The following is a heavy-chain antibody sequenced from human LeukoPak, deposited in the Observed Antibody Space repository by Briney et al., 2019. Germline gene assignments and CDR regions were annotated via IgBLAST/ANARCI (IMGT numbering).Heavy chain of an antibody. V-gene: IGHV4-59*01. CDR1: GGSISSYY. D-gene: IGHD3-10*01. J-gene: IGHJ5*02. CDR3: TREGDYYGSGSPGSFDP. CDR2: IYYSGST. Sequence: SETLSLTCTVSGGSISSYYWSWVRQPPGKGLEWIGYIYYSGSTNYNPSLKSRVTISVDTSKNQFSLKLSSVTAADTAVYYFTREGDYYGSGSPGSFDPWGQGTLVTVSS.